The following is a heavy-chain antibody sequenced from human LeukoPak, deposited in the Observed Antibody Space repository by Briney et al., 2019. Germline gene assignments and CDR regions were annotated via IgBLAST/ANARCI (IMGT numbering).Heavy chain of an antibody. CDR2: INPKDGST. J-gene: IGHJ5*02. CDR3: ARDRGCTTSSCYRTGLRWFDP. V-gene: IGHV1-46*01. Sequence: ASVKVSCKASGYTFTSYGISWVRQAPGQGLEWVATINPKDGSTDFAENFRGRVTLTRDTSTTTLYMDLHSLESADTAVYYCARDRGCTTSSCYRTGLRWFDPWGQGTPVIVSS. D-gene: IGHD2-15*01. CDR1: GYTFTSYG.